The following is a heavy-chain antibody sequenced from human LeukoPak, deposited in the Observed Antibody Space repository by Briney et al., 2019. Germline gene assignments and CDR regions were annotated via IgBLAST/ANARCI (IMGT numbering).Heavy chain of an antibody. J-gene: IGHJ6*04. V-gene: IGHV3-66*01. D-gene: IGHD5-24*01. CDR2: ISGGGGT. CDR3: ASRDKGYYYGLDV. CDR1: GFTGSSNY. Sequence: PGGSLRLSCAASGFTGSSNYMSWVRQAPGKGLEWVSIISGGGGTYYADSVKDRFTISRDNSKSTLYLQMKSLRVEDTAVYYCASRDKGYYYGLDVWGKGTTVTVSS.